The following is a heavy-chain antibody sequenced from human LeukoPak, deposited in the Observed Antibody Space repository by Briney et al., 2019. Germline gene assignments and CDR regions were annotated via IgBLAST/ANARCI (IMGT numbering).Heavy chain of an antibody. CDR2: MNPDSGNT. Sequence: ASVKVSCKASGYTFTSYDINWVRQAPGQGLEWMGWMNPDSGNTGYAQKFQGRVTITRNTSTSTAYMELSSLRSEDTAVYYCARKKLGYCSSTSCWGAFDIWGQGTMVTVSS. CDR3: ARKKLGYCSSTSCWGAFDI. J-gene: IGHJ3*02. V-gene: IGHV1-8*03. D-gene: IGHD2-2*01. CDR1: GYTFTSYD.